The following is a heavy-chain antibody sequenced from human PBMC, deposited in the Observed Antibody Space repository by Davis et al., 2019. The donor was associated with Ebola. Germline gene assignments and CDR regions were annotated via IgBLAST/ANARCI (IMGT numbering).Heavy chain of an antibody. V-gene: IGHV1-18*01. CDR1: GYTFTSYG. J-gene: IGHJ6*02. CDR3: ARDGHRDQWLLYYYYYGMDV. Sequence: ASVKVSCKASGYTFTSYGISWVRQAPGQGLEWMGWISASNGNTHYAQKLQGRVTMTTDTSTSTAYMELRSLRSDDTAVYYCARDGHRDQWLLYYYYYGMDVWGQRTTVTVSS. CDR2: ISASNGNT. D-gene: IGHD6-19*01.